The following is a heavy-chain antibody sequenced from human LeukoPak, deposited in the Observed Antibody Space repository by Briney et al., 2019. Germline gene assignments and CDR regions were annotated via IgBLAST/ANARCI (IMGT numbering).Heavy chain of an antibody. V-gene: IGHV1-2*02. CDR3: AREGHIELRDAFDI. Sequence: ASVKVSCKASGYTFTGYYMHWVRQAPGQGLEWMGWINPNSGGTSYAQKFQGRVTMTRDTSISTAYMELSRLRSDDTAVYYCAREGHIELRDAFDIWGQGTMVTVSS. CDR1: GYTFTGYY. CDR2: INPNSGGT. J-gene: IGHJ3*02. D-gene: IGHD1-1*01.